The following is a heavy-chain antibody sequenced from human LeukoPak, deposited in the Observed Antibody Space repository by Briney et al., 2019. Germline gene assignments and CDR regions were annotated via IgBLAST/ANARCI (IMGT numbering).Heavy chain of an antibody. D-gene: IGHD5-18*01. Sequence: GASVKVSCKASGYTFTGYYMHWVRQAPGQGLEWMGWINPNTGGTNYAQKFQGRVTMTRDTSITTAYMELSSLRSDDTAVYYCARTDTVMVTVGYWGQGTLVTVSS. V-gene: IGHV1-2*02. CDR1: GYTFTGYY. CDR3: ARTDTVMVTVGY. CDR2: INPNTGGT. J-gene: IGHJ4*02.